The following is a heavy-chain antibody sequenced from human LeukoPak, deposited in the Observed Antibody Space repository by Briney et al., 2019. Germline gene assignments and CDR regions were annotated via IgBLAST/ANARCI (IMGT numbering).Heavy chain of an antibody. Sequence: GGSLRLSCAASGFTVSSNYMSWVRQAPGEGLEWVSVIYSGGSTYYADSVKGRFTISRDNSKNTLYLQMNSLRAEDTAVYYCARVDETWFDYWGQGTLVTVSS. CDR3: ARVDETWFDY. CDR1: GFTVSSNY. V-gene: IGHV3-66*02. CDR2: IYSGGST. J-gene: IGHJ4*02.